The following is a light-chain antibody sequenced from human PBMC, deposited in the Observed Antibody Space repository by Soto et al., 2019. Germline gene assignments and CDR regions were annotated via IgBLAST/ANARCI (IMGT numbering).Light chain of an antibody. Sequence: EIVMTQSPATLSLSPGERATLSCRASQSVNSNLAWYQQKAGQAPRLLIYGTSTRATGIPARFSGSGSGTDFTLTISSLQFEDFGVYYCQQYNNWPRTFGQGTKVEIK. CDR3: QQYNNWPRT. CDR1: QSVNSN. J-gene: IGKJ1*01. CDR2: GTS. V-gene: IGKV3-15*01.